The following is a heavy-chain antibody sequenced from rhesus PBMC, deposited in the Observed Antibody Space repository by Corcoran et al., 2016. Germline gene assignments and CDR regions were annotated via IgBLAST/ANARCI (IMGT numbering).Heavy chain of an antibody. CDR3: ARSRYSSGWSPDYGLDS. J-gene: IGHJ6*01. V-gene: IGHV4-76*01. Sequence: QVQLQESGPGVVKPSETLSFTCAVLGGSSSSGSDWSWICQLPGKGLEWIGYIYGSSGSTNYNPSLKNRVTISKDASKNQFSLKLSSVTAADTAVYYCARSRYSSGWSPDYGLDSWGQGVVVTVSS. CDR2: IYGSSGST. D-gene: IGHD6S26*01. CDR1: GGSSSSGSD.